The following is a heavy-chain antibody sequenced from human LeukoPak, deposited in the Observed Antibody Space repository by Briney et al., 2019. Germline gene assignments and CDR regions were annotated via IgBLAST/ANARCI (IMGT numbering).Heavy chain of an antibody. CDR3: ARGPVTRFEI. D-gene: IGHD4-17*01. Sequence: GGSLRLSCAASGFTFRSYAMTWVRRAPRKGLEWVSVIYSGGTTYYADSVKGRFTISRDNSNNTLYLQMNSLRAEDTAVYYCARGPVTRFEIWGQGTMVTVSS. V-gene: IGHV3-53*01. J-gene: IGHJ3*02. CDR2: IYSGGTT. CDR1: GFTFRSYA.